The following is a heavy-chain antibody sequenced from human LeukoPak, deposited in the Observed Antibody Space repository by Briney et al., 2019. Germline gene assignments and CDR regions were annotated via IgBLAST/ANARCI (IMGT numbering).Heavy chain of an antibody. V-gene: IGHV1-69*04. Sequence: ASVKVSCKASGGTFSSYAISWVRQAPGQGLEWMGRIIPILGIGNYAQKFQGRVTITADKSTSTAYMELSSLRSEDTAVYYCARDPAGTTCTWGQGTLVTVSS. CDR2: IIPILGIG. CDR3: ARDPAGTTCT. D-gene: IGHD1-1*01. CDR1: GGTFSSYA. J-gene: IGHJ5*02.